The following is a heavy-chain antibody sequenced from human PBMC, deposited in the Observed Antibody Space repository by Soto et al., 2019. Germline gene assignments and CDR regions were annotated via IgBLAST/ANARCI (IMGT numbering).Heavy chain of an antibody. D-gene: IGHD6-13*01. CDR3: ARVGSSSPGNYYYGMDV. Sequence: SQTLSLTCAISGDSVSSNSAAWNWIRQSPSRGLEWLGRTYYRSKWYNDYAVSVKGRITINPDTSKNQFSLQLNSVTPEDTAVYYCARVGSSSPGNYYYGMDVWGQGTTVTVSS. CDR1: GDSVSSNSAA. J-gene: IGHJ6*02. CDR2: TYYRSKWYN. V-gene: IGHV6-1*01.